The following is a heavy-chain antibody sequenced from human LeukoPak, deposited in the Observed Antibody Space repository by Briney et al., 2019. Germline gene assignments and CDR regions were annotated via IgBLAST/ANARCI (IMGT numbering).Heavy chain of an antibody. V-gene: IGHV4-39*01. D-gene: IGHD3-3*01. J-gene: IGHJ5*02. CDR2: IYYSGRT. CDR1: GGSISRSSYN. Sequence: SETLSLTCSASGGSISRSSYNWGWIRQPPGKGLEWIGSIYYSGRTYYNPSLKSRVTISVDTSKNQFSLKLSSVTAADTAVYYCARIITYYDFSCWFDPWGQETLVTVSS. CDR3: ARIITYYDFSCWFDP.